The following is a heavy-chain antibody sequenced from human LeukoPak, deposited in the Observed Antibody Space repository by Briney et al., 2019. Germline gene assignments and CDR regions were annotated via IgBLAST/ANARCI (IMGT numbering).Heavy chain of an antibody. J-gene: IGHJ6*03. CDR1: GFTFSSYG. CDR3: AKAGTGRNYYYMDV. CDR2: IWYDGSNK. D-gene: IGHD1-14*01. Sequence: GGSLRPSCAASGFTFSSYGMHWVRQAPGKGLEWVAVIWYDGSNKYYADSVKGRFTISRDNSKNTLYLQMNSLRAEDTAVYYCAKAGTGRNYYYMDVWGKGTTVTVSS. V-gene: IGHV3-33*06.